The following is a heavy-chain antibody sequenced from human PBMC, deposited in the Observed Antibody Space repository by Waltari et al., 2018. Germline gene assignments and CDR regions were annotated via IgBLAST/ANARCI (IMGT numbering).Heavy chain of an antibody. CDR2: IYYSGGT. CDR1: GGSISSYY. CDR3: ARVPLTVVPGRPTWCYFDY. J-gene: IGHJ4*02. Sequence: QVQLQESGPGLVKPSETLSLTCTVSGGSISSYYWSWIRQPPGTGLGWIGYIYYSGGTNYNPSLKSRVTISVDTSKNQFSLKLSSVTAADTAVYYCARVPLTVVPGRPTWCYFDYWGQGTLVTVSS. V-gene: IGHV4-59*01. D-gene: IGHD2-2*01.